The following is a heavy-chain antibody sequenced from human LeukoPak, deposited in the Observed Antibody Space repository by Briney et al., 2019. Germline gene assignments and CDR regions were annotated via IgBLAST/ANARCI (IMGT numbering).Heavy chain of an antibody. CDR2: INHSGSN. V-gene: IGHV4-34*01. D-gene: IGHD2-2*01. J-gene: IGHJ4*02. CDR1: GGSFSGYY. Sequence: SETLSLTCVVYGGSFSGYYWSWIRQPPGEGLEWIGEINHSGSNNYNPSLKSRVTLSVETPKNQFSLKLSSVTAADTAVYYCARGPRNHIVVVPAAMRPFYYWGQGTLVTVSS. CDR3: ARGPRNHIVVVPAAMRPFYY.